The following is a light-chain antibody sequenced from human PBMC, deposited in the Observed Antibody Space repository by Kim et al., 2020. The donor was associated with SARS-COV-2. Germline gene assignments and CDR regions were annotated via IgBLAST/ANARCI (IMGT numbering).Light chain of an antibody. J-gene: IGKJ4*01. V-gene: IGKV3-11*01. CDR1: QSIDTY. Sequence: PGERATLSCRVSQSIDTYLAWYQQRPGQAPRLLVYDASNRATGVPDRFSGSGSGTDFTLTISSLEPEDFSTYYCQQRNSWPPAVTFGGGTKVDIK. CDR2: DAS. CDR3: QQRNSWPPAVT.